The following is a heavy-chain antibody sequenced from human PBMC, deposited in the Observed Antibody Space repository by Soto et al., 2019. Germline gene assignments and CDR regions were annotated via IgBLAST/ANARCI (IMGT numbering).Heavy chain of an antibody. CDR2: ISASGSPI. D-gene: IGHD4-4*01. CDR3: AKLRRNGYSFDN. J-gene: IGHJ4*01. CDR1: GFSFSYSE. V-gene: IGHV3-48*03. Sequence: PGGSLRLSCKASGFSFSYSEMNWVRQAPGKGLEWLSYISASGSPIYYADSVKGRFTISRDNAKNSLYLQMNSLRAGDTAVHYCAKLRRNGYSFDNWGQGTLVTVSS.